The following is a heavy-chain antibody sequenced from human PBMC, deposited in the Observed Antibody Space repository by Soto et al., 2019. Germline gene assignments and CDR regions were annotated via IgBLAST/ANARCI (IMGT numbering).Heavy chain of an antibody. V-gene: IGHV4-59*01. CDR1: GGSISSYY. D-gene: IGHD6-13*01. CDR3: ARGYEYSSSWYWFDP. CDR2: IYYSGST. Sequence: SSETLSLTCTVSGGSISSYYWSWIRQPPGKGLEWIGYIYYSGSTNYDPSLKSLVTISVDTSKNQYSLKPTSVTAAETSVYYCARGYEYSSSWYWFDPCGQGTLVTVFS. J-gene: IGHJ5*02.